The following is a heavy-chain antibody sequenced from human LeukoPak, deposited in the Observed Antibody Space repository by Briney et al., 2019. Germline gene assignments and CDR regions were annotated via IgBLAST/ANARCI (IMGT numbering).Heavy chain of an antibody. Sequence: SVKVSCKASGGTFSSYAIGWVRQAPGQGLEWMGRIIPIFGTANYAQKFQGRVTITTDESTSTAYMELSSLRSEDTAVYYCASTTIAAADHFDYWGQGTLVTVSS. CDR3: ASTTIAAADHFDY. D-gene: IGHD6-13*01. V-gene: IGHV1-69*05. CDR1: GGTFSSYA. CDR2: IIPIFGTA. J-gene: IGHJ4*02.